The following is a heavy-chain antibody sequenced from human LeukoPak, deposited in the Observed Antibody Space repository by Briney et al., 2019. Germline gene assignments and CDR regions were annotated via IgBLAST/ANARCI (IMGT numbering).Heavy chain of an antibody. D-gene: IGHD3-22*01. CDR1: GFTFSSYA. V-gene: IGHV3-21*01. Sequence: GGSLRLSCAASGFTFSSYAMTWVRQAPGKGLEWVSSISSSSSYIYYADSVKGRFTISRDNAKNSLYLQMNSLRAEDTAVYYCARVFSSGYSAAFDYWGQGTLVTVSS. J-gene: IGHJ4*02. CDR2: ISSSSSYI. CDR3: ARVFSSGYSAAFDY.